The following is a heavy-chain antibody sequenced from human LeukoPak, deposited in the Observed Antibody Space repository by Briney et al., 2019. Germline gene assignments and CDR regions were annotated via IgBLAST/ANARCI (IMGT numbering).Heavy chain of an antibody. J-gene: IGHJ6*02. CDR3: ARCLPIVATTHGMDV. D-gene: IGHD5-12*01. CDR2: ISSHGGST. Sequence: GGSLRLSGAASGFSFSSYIMNWVRQAPGKGLDYVSAISSHGGSTYYADSVKGRFIISRDNSKNTLYLQMNSLRAEDTAVYYCARCLPIVATTHGMDVWGQGTTVTVSS. CDR1: GFSFSSYI. V-gene: IGHV3-64*04.